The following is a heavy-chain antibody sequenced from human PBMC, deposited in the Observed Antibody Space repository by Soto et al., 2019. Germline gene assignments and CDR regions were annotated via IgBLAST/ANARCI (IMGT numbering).Heavy chain of an antibody. CDR3: ARHYYDSSGYFYSGYFDL. J-gene: IGHJ2*01. D-gene: IGHD3-22*01. V-gene: IGHV5-51*01. CDR2: IYPGDSDT. Sequence: GESLKISCKGSGYSFTSYWIGWVRQMPGKGLEWMGIIYPGDSDTRYSPSFQGQVTFSADKSISTAYLQWRSLKASDTAMCYCARHYYDSSGYFYSGYFDLWGRGTLVTVSS. CDR1: GYSFTSYW.